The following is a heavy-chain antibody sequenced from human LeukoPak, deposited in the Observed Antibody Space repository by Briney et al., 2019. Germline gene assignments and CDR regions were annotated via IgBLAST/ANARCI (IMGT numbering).Heavy chain of an antibody. D-gene: IGHD5-18*01. V-gene: IGHV3-7*01. J-gene: IGHJ4*02. Sequence: GGSLRLSCAASGFTVNNNYMSWVRQAPGKGLEWVANIKQDGSEKYYVDSVKGRFTISRDNAKNSLYLQMNSLRAEDTAVYYCARGRYSSNYWGQGTLVTVSS. CDR2: IKQDGSEK. CDR1: GFTVNNNY. CDR3: ARGRYSSNY.